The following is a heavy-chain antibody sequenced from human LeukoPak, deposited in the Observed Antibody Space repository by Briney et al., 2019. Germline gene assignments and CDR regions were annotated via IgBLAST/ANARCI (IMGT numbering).Heavy chain of an antibody. V-gene: IGHV3-21*01. CDR1: GFTFSSYS. CDR2: ISSSSTYI. D-gene: IGHD3-10*01. Sequence: GGSLRLSCAASGFTFSSYSMNWVRQAPGKGLEWVSSISSSSTYIYYADSVKRRFTISRDNAKNSLYLQMNSLRAEDTAVYYCAREILGEVYCDIWGQGTRVTVSS. CDR3: AREILGEVYCDI. J-gene: IGHJ4*02.